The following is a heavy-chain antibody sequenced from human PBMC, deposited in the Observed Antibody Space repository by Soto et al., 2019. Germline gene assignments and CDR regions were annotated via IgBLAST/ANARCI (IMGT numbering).Heavy chain of an antibody. CDR3: ARDVGAAAGPRYFDL. J-gene: IGHJ2*01. CDR1: GGSISSGGYY. V-gene: IGHV4-31*03. CDR2: IYYSGST. D-gene: IGHD6-13*01. Sequence: QVQLQESGPGLVKPSQTLSLTCTVSGGSISSGGYYWSWIRQHPGKGLEWIGSIYYSGSTYYNPSPQSRVTISVDTSKNQFSLKLSSVTAADTAVYYCARDVGAAAGPRYFDLWGRGTLVTVSS.